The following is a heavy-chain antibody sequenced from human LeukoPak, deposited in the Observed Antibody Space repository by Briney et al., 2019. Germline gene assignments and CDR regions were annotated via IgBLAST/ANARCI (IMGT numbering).Heavy chain of an antibody. V-gene: IGHV4-34*01. CDR1: GGPFSAY. J-gene: IGHJ5*02. CDR2: INQSGST. CDR3: GRRLFIDGWYKT. Sequence: SETLSLTCAVYGGPFSAYWSWIRQPPGKGLEWIGEINQSGSTNYNPSLNSRVIIPRDTSKNEVSLKLTSVTAADTAVYFCGRRLFIDGWYKTWGQGTLVSVST. D-gene: IGHD1-1*01.